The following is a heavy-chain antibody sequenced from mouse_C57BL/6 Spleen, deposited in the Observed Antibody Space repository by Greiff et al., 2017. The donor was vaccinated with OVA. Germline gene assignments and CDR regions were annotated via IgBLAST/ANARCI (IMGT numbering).Heavy chain of an antibody. CDR1: GYTFTSYW. CDR3: ARYYYGSSAWFAY. J-gene: IGHJ3*01. CDR2: IDPSDSYT. D-gene: IGHD1-1*01. Sequence: VQLQQPGAELVMPGASVKLSCKASGYTFTSYWMHWVKQRPGQGLEWIGEIDPSDSYTNYNQKFKGKSTLTVDKSSSTAYMQLSSLTSEDSAVYCCARYYYGSSAWFAYWGQGTLVTVSA. V-gene: IGHV1-69*01.